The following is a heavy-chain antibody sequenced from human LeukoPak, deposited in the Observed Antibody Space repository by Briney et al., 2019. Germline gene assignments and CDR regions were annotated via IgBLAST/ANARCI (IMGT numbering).Heavy chain of an antibody. CDR1: GFTFSSYE. J-gene: IGHJ4*02. V-gene: IGHV3-48*03. CDR3: ARGDGRTGTRVY. CDR2: ISSSGSTI. Sequence: PGGSLRLSCAASGFTFSSYEMNWVRQAPGKGLEWVSYISSSGSTIYYADSGKGRFTISRDNAKNSLYLQMNSLRAEDTAVYYCARGDGRTGTRVYWGQGTLVTVSS. D-gene: IGHD1-7*01.